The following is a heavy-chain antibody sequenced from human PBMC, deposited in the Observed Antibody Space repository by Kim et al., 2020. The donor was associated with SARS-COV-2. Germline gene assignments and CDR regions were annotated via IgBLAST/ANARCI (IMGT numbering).Heavy chain of an antibody. J-gene: IGHJ5*02. CDR1: GGSISSYY. Sequence: SQTLSLTCIVSGGSISSYYWSWIRQPPGKGLEWIGYIYYSGSTNYNPSLKSRVTMSADTSKNHFSLKLRSVTAADTAVYYCARLGYCNGGSCYLNWFDPWGQGTLVTVSS. D-gene: IGHD2-15*01. CDR3: ARLGYCNGGSCYLNWFDP. CDR2: IYYSGST. V-gene: IGHV4-59*08.